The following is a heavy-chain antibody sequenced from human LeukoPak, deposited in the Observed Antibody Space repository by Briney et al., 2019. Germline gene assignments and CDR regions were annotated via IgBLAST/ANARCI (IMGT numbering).Heavy chain of an antibody. J-gene: IGHJ5*02. CDR2: ISSSSGSI. CDR1: GFTFSSFS. D-gene: IGHD6-19*01. V-gene: IGHV3-21*01. CDR3: ARGSDRVAVAGLNWFDP. Sequence: PGGSLRLSCAASGFTFSSFSMNWVRQAPGKGLEWVSSISSSSGSIYYADSLKGRFTISRDNARNSLYLRMDSLRAEDTAVYYCARGSDRVAVAGLNWFDPWGQGTLVTVSS.